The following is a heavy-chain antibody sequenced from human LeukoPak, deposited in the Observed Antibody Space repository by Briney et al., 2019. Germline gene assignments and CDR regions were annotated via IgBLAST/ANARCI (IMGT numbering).Heavy chain of an antibody. V-gene: IGHV4-39*01. J-gene: IGHJ6*03. D-gene: IGHD3-16*02. CDR1: GGSISSSSYY. CDR2: IYYIGST. Sequence: SETLSLTCAVSGGSISSSSYYWGWIRQPPGKGLEWIGNIYYIGSTYYNPSLKSRVTISVDTSKNQFSLKLSSVTAADTAVYYCARHIGGRYYYYYMDVWGKGTTVTISS. CDR3: ARHIGGRYYYYYMDV.